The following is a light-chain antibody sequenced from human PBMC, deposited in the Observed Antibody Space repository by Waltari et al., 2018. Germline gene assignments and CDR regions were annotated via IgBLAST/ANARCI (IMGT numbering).Light chain of an antibody. J-gene: IGKJ4*01. CDR3: QHADTFPLT. CDR2: GAS. CDR1: QDIKTY. Sequence: DIQMTQSPSSVSAFLGDRVTITCRASQDIKTYLAWYQHKPGRAPKLLIFGASGLQTGAPSRFSGSGSGTYFTLTISSLQPEDLATYYCQHADTFPLTFGGGTKVEIE. V-gene: IGKV1-12*01.